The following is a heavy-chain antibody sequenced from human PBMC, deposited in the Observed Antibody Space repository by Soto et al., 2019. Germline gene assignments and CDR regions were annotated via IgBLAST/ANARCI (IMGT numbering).Heavy chain of an antibody. CDR2: INPFDGTA. J-gene: IGHJ4*02. D-gene: IGHD6-19*01. CDR1: GYTFTNYY. CDR3: ARFLFASGWRYAGLY. Sequence: GASVKVSCKASGYTFTNYYIQWVRQAPGQGLEWLGIINPFDGTATNAQKFQGGATFTRDTSTSTVYVEVSSLTSDDTAVYYCARFLFASGWRYAGLYWCQGPLGSVS. V-gene: IGHV1-46*01.